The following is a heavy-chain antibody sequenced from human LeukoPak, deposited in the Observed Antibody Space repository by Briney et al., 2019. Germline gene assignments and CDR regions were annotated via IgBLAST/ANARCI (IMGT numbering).Heavy chain of an antibody. CDR2: INPSGGST. V-gene: IGHV1-46*01. Sequence: ASVKVSCKASGYTFTSYYMHWVRQAPGQGLEWMGIINPSGGSTSYAQKFQGRVTMTRDMSTSTAYMELSSLRSEDTAVYYCARDRYSSSWPNWFDPWGQGTLVTVSS. J-gene: IGHJ5*02. D-gene: IGHD6-13*01. CDR3: ARDRYSSSWPNWFDP. CDR1: GYTFTSYY.